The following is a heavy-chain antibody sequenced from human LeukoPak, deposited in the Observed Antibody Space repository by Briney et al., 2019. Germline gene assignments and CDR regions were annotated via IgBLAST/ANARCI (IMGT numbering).Heavy chain of an antibody. Sequence: SETLSLTCTVSGYSISSGYYWGWIRQPPGKGLEWIGSIYHSGSTYYNPSLKSRVTTSVDTSKNQFSLKLSSVTAADTAVYYCASVSRSRVENYWGQGTLVTVSS. D-gene: IGHD2-15*01. CDR3: ASVSRSRVENY. CDR1: GYSISSGYY. CDR2: IYHSGST. J-gene: IGHJ4*02. V-gene: IGHV4-38-2*02.